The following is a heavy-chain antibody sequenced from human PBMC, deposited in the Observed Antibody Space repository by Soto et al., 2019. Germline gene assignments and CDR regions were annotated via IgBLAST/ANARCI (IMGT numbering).Heavy chain of an antibody. CDR2: IYWDDEK. V-gene: IGHV2-5*02. CDR3: AHIGHTVTEDAFVI. CDR1: GFSLSTSGMG. J-gene: IGHJ3*02. D-gene: IGHD4-17*01. Sequence: QITLKESGPTLVNPTQTLTLTCTFSGFSLSTSGMGVGWIRQPPGKALQWLAVIYWDDEKRYSPSLKSRLTISKDPSKNQVVLTMANMAPVDTATYSCAHIGHTVTEDAFVIWGQGTLVSVSS.